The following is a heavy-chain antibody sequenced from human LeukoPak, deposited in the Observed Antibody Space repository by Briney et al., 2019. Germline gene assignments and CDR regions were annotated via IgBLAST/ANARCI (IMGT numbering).Heavy chain of an antibody. J-gene: IGHJ4*02. V-gene: IGHV4-59*01. CDR2: IYYSGST. Sequence: PSETLSLTCTVSGDSISSYYWTWIRQPPGKGLEWIGYIYYSGSTNYNPSLKRRVTISLNTSKNQFSLRLGSVTAADTAVYYCARAPDDTSGYYPLDYWGQGTLVTVSS. CDR3: ARAPDDTSGYYPLDY. D-gene: IGHD3-22*01. CDR1: GDSISSYY.